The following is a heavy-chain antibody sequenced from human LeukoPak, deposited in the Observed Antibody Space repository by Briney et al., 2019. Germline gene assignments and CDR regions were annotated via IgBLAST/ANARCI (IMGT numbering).Heavy chain of an antibody. J-gene: IGHJ4*02. Sequence: GGSLRLSCAASEFTFSDYWMTWVRQAPGKGLEWVANVNQDGNNKNYVESVKGRFTIYRDNAKNSLYLQTNSLRAEDTAVYYCARILGGDEGADYWGQGTLVTVSS. CDR2: VNQDGNNK. CDR1: EFTFSDYW. D-gene: IGHD1-26*01. V-gene: IGHV3-7*01. CDR3: ARILGGDEGADY.